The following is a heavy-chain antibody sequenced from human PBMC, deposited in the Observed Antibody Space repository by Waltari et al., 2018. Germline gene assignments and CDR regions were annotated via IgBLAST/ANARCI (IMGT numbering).Heavy chain of an antibody. D-gene: IGHD3-22*01. CDR2: INHSGST. Sequence: QVQLQQWGAGLLKPSETLSLTCAVYGGSFSGYYWSWLRQPPGKGLEWIGEINHSGSTNYNPSLKSRVIISVDTSKNQFSLKLSSVTAADTAVYYCARQPRYYYDSSGYKRLFDYWGQGTLVTVSS. J-gene: IGHJ4*02. CDR3: ARQPRYYYDSSGYKRLFDY. CDR1: GGSFSGYY. V-gene: IGHV4-34*01.